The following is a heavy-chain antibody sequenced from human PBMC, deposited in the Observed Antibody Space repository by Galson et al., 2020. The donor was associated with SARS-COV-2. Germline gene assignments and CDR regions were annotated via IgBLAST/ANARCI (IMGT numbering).Heavy chain of an antibody. CDR3: AKGRWGGNYPHDALDF. CDR1: GFTFDSFG. Sequence: GGSLRLSCAASGFTFDSFGMHWVRQPPGKGLEWVAVVSYDATNKYYVDSVKDRFTISRDNSKNTLHLQMNNLRVEDTAVYYCAKGRWGGNYPHDALDFWGQGTMVAVSS. J-gene: IGHJ3*01. V-gene: IGHV3-30*18. D-gene: IGHD1-7*01. CDR2: VSYDATNK.